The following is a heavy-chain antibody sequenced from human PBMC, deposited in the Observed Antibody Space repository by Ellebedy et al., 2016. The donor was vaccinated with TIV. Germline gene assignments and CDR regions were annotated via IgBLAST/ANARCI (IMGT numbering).Heavy chain of an antibody. CDR1: GYTLTEFS. CDR3: ARDGGSYSDFDY. V-gene: IGHV1-2*04. CDR2: INPNSGGT. Sequence: AASVKVSCKVSGYTLTEFSMHWVRQPPGKGLEWMGWINPNSGGTNYAQKFQGWVTMTRDTSISTAYMELSRLRSDDTAVYYCARDGGSYSDFDYWGQGTLVTVSS. D-gene: IGHD1-26*01. J-gene: IGHJ4*02.